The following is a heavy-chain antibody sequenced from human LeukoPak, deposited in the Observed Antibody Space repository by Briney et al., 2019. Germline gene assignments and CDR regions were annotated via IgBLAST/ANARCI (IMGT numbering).Heavy chain of an antibody. CDR1: GFTFSSYE. CDR2: ITSSGTTT. Sequence: GGSLRLSCAASGFTFSSYEMSWVRQAPGKGLEWVSYITSSGTTTYYANSVKGRFTISRDNAENSLYLQMDSLRAEDTAVYYCARASLSGSYYIYWGQGTLVTASS. CDR3: ARASLSGSYYIY. V-gene: IGHV3-48*03. J-gene: IGHJ4*02. D-gene: IGHD1-26*01.